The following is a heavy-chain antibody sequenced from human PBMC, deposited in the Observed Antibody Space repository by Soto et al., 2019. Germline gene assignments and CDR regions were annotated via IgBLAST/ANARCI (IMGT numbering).Heavy chain of an antibody. V-gene: IGHV3-23*01. CDR1: GFSFSTFE. D-gene: IGHD2-15*01. J-gene: IGHJ1*01. CDR3: VKGGWLDF. Sequence: EVQLLESGGGLVQPGGSLRLSCAASGFSFSTFEMSWVRQAPGRGLEWVSFISDDSSRTYYADAVKGRFTISRANSQYTMYLQMNSLPAEDTAVYTCVKGGWLDFWGKGTQITASP. CDR2: ISDDSSRT.